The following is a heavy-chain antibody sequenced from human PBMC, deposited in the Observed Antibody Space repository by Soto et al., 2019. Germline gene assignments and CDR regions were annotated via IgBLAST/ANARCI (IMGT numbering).Heavy chain of an antibody. D-gene: IGHD4-17*01. CDR3: ARVDYGDYGWYFDL. CDR1: GFTFNNYG. J-gene: IGHJ2*01. Sequence: QVQLVESGGGVVQPGGSLRLSCTASGFTFNNYGMHWVRQAPGKGLEWVSVISYDGRNEYYADSVKGRFTISRDNSRNTLYLQMNSLSAEDTAVYYCARVDYGDYGWYFDLWGRGTLVTVSS. V-gene: IGHV3-30*03. CDR2: ISYDGRNE.